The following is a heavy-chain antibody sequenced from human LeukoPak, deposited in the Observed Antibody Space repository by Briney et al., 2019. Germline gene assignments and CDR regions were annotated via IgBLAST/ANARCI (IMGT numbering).Heavy chain of an antibody. D-gene: IGHD3-10*01. Sequence: GGSLRLSRTTSGFTFSNHGMNWVRQAPGKGLEWISYISSTSADIYYVDSVKGRFTISRDNAKNSLYLQMNSLRAEDTSIYYCARRGPYFDYWGQGTLVIVSS. CDR3: ARRGPYFDY. J-gene: IGHJ4*02. V-gene: IGHV3-21*05. CDR1: GFTFSNHG. CDR2: ISSTSADI.